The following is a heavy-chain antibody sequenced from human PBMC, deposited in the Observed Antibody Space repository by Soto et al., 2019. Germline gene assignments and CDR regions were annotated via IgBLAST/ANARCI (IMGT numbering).Heavy chain of an antibody. V-gene: IGHV1-46*01. Sequence: ASVKVSCKASGYTFTSNYIHWVRQAPGQGPEWMGIFNPSDGYTNYAQRFQGRVTMTRDTSTSTVYMDLSSLRSEDTAVYYCARGQRVSSGYKFDYWGQGTLVTVSS. CDR3: ARGQRVSSGYKFDY. CDR1: GYTFTSNY. J-gene: IGHJ4*02. CDR2: FNPSDGYT. D-gene: IGHD3-22*01.